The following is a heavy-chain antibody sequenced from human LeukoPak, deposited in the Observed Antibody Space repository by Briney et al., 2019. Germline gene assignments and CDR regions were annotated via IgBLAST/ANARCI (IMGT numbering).Heavy chain of an antibody. CDR1: GDSITTSY. D-gene: IGHD1-1*01. Sequence: PSETLSLTGTVSGDSITTSYWSWIRQPPEKGLEYIGYIYHSGSTNYNPSLKSRVTISVDTSKNQFSLRLSSVTAADTAVYYCARVRGTSYLEYWGQGTLVTVSS. CDR3: ARVRGTSYLEY. CDR2: IYHSGST. J-gene: IGHJ4*02. V-gene: IGHV4-59*01.